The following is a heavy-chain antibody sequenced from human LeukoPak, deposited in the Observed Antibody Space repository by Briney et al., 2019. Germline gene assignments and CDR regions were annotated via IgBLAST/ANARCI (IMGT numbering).Heavy chain of an antibody. CDR3: ARGPLYSSGWYTGENWFDP. D-gene: IGHD6-19*01. Sequence: SETLSLTCAVYGGSFSGYYWSWIRQPPGKGLEWIGEINHSGSTNYNPSLKSRVTISVDTSKNQFSLKLSSVTAADTAVHYCARGPLYSSGWYTGENWFDPWGQGTLVTVSS. V-gene: IGHV4-34*01. CDR1: GGSFSGYY. J-gene: IGHJ5*02. CDR2: INHSGST.